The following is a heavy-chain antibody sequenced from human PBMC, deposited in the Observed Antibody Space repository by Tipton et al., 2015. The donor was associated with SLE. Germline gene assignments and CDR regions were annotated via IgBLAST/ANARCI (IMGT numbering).Heavy chain of an antibody. Sequence: QVQLVQSGAEVKKPGESLKISCKGSGYSFTSYWIGWVRQAPGQGLEWMGWISAYNGNTNYAQKLQGRVTMTTDTSTSTAYMELRSLRSDDTAVYYCAKVRVGTGPDAFDIWGQGTMVIVSS. V-gene: IGHV1-18*01. J-gene: IGHJ3*02. CDR1: GYSFTSYW. D-gene: IGHD7-27*01. CDR3: AKVRVGTGPDAFDI. CDR2: ISAYNGNT.